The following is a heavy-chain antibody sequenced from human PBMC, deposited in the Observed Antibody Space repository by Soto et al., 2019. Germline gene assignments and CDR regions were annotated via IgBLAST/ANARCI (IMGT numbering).Heavy chain of an antibody. CDR1: GFTFSDYY. CDR2: ISSSSSYT. D-gene: IGHD3-22*01. V-gene: IGHV3-11*06. J-gene: IGHJ5*02. CDR3: SRDLEVDYSDSSGYHGTSWFDP. Sequence: GGSLRLSCAASGFTFSDYYMSWIRQAPGKGLEWVSYISSSSSYTNYADSVKGRFTISRDNAKNSLYLQMNSLRAEDTAVYYCSRDLEVDYSDSSGYHGTSWFDPWGQGTLVAVSS.